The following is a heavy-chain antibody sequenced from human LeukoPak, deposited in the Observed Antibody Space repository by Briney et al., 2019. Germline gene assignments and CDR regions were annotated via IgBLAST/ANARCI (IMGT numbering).Heavy chain of an antibody. V-gene: IGHV1-18*01. Sequence: GASVKVSCKASGYTFNTYSLAWVRQAPGQSLEWMEWISVNNGGTNYAQSFQDRVTLTRDTSTNTAYLELRSLRSDDTAIIYCATATQPRGYFLHWGQGTLVTVSS. CDR3: ATATQPRGYFLH. CDR1: GYTFNTYS. J-gene: IGHJ1*01. D-gene: IGHD2-2*01. CDR2: ISVNNGGT.